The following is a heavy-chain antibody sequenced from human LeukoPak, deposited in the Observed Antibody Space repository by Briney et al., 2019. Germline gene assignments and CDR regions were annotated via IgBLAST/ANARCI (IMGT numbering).Heavy chain of an antibody. J-gene: IGHJ5*02. CDR1: GFTFSTFA. CDR2: ISSSGSNT. CDR3: ARAAAETGAFRDNWFDP. V-gene: IGHV3-23*01. D-gene: IGHD6-19*01. Sequence: GGSLRLSCAASGFTFSTFAMTWVRQAPGKGLEWVSSISSSGSNTYYTDSVKGRFTISRDNSKNTLYLQMNSLRAEDTAVYYCARAAAETGAFRDNWFDPWGQGTLVTVSS.